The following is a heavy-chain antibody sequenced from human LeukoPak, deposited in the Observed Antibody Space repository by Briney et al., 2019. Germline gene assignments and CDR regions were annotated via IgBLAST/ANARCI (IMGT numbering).Heavy chain of an antibody. Sequence: GGSLRLSCAASGYTFSSYAMNWVRQAPGRGVEWVSAVRGSDAGTSYADSVKGQFPISRDNSKNTLYLQMKSLRAEATAVYYCAKNRGGSYYSGSDYWGQGTLVTVSS. J-gene: IGHJ4*02. V-gene: IGHV3-23*01. CDR2: VRGSDAGT. CDR3: AKNRGGSYYSGSDY. CDR1: GYTFSSYA. D-gene: IGHD1-26*01.